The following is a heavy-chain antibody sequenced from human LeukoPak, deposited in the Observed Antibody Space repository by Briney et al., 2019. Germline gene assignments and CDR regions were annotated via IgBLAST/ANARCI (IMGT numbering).Heavy chain of an antibody. V-gene: IGHV4-61*02. Sequence: TLSLTCTVSGGSVSSGTYYWNWIRQPAGKGLEWIGRIYPSGSTNYSPSLRSRVIMSVDASKNQFSLNLSSVTAADTAVYFCARQDDDYESNGFYREGYFDHWGQGALVTVSS. D-gene: IGHD3-22*01. CDR3: ARQDDDYESNGFYREGYFDH. CDR2: IYPSGST. CDR1: GGSVSSGTYY. J-gene: IGHJ4*02.